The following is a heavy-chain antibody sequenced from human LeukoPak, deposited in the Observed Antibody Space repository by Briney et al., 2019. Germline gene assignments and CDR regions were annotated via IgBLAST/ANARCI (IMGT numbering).Heavy chain of an antibody. CDR1: GYTLTELS. D-gene: IGHD4-23*01. CDR2: FDPEDGET. Sequence: GASVKVSCKVCGYTLTELSMHWVRQAPGKGLEWMGGFDPEDGETIYAQKFQGRVTMTEDTSTDTAYMELSSLRSEDTAVHYCATTPPVADYYYFMDVWGKGTTVTVSS. CDR3: ATTPPVADYYYFMDV. J-gene: IGHJ6*03. V-gene: IGHV1-24*01.